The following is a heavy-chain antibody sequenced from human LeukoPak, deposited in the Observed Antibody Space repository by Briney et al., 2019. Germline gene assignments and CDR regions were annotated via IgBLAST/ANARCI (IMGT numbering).Heavy chain of an antibody. CDR2: IYSSGST. D-gene: IGHD6-19*01. CDR1: GGSISSYY. Sequence: MPSETLSLTCTVSGGSISSYYWSWFRQPAGMGLDWIGRIYSSGSTNYNPFLKSRVTMAVDTSKNQLSLKVNSVTAADTAVYYCARIIAVAAAFDYWGQGTLVTVSS. CDR3: ARIIAVAAAFDY. J-gene: IGHJ4*02. V-gene: IGHV4-4*07.